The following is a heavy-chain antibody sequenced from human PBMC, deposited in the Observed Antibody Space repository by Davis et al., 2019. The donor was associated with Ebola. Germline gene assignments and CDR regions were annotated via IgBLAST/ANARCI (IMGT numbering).Heavy chain of an antibody. CDR2: ISSGSSYI. V-gene: IGHV3-21*01. CDR1: GFTFSSYS. J-gene: IGHJ4*02. CDR3: ARGRDCSSTSCPPPFDY. Sequence: GESLKISCAASGFTFSSYSMNWVRQAPGKGLEWVSSISSGSSYIYYADSVKGRFTISRDNAKNSLYLQMNSLRAEDTAVYYCARGRDCSSTSCPPPFDYWGQGTLVTVSS. D-gene: IGHD2-2*01.